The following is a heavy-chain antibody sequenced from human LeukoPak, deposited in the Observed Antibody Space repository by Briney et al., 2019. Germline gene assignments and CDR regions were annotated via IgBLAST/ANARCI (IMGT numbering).Heavy chain of an antibody. D-gene: IGHD1-1*01. CDR2: IYHSGST. V-gene: IGHV4-38-2*02. CDR3: ARGTRNINWFDP. CDR1: GYSISSGYY. J-gene: IGHJ5*02. Sequence: PSETLSLTCTVSGYSISSGYYWGWIRQPPGKGLEWIGSIYHSGSTYYNPSLKSRVTISVDTSKNQFSLKLSSVTAADTAVYYCARGTRNINWFDPWGQGTLVTVSS.